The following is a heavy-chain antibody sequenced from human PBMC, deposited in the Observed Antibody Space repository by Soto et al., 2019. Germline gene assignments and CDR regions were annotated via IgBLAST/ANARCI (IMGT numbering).Heavy chain of an antibody. CDR1: GGSCSGYY. J-gene: IGHJ2*01. CDR2: INNGGSS. V-gene: IGHV4-34*01. Sequence: SETLSLTCAVYGGSCSGYYWSWIRQPXGKGLEWIGEINNGGSSNYNPSLKSRVSMSVGTSNNQFSLKLTSVTAADTAMYYCARGRGDGYNQDWYFDLWGRGTLVTVSS. CDR3: ARGRGDGYNQDWYFDL. D-gene: IGHD3-10*01.